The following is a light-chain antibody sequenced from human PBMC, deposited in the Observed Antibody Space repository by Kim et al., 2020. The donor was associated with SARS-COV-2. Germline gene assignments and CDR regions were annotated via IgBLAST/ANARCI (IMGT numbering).Light chain of an antibody. CDR1: QSISTY. CDR2: AAS. J-gene: IGKJ4*01. CDR3: PQAHTAQLLT. Sequence: DIQMTQSPSSLSASIGDRVTIDCRASQSISTYLNWYQQKPGKAPKLLIYAASSLQSGVPSRFSGSGSGKDFTLTISSLQPEDFATYYCPQAHTAQLLTFGGGTKVDI. V-gene: IGKV1-39*01.